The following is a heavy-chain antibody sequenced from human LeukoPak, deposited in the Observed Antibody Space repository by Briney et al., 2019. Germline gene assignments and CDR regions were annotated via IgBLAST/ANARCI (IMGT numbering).Heavy chain of an antibody. V-gene: IGHV3-23*01. Sequence: GGSLRLSCAASGFTFSSYAMSWVRQAPGKGLEWVSGISGSGGSTYYAGSVKGRFTISRDNSKNTLYLQMNSLRAEDTAVYYCAKGTGTTRYYYMDVWGKGTTVTVSS. D-gene: IGHD1-1*01. CDR1: GFTFSSYA. J-gene: IGHJ6*03. CDR2: ISGSGGST. CDR3: AKGTGTTRYYYMDV.